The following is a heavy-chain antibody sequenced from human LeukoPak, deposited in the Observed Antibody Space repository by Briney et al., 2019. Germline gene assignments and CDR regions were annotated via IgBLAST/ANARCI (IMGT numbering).Heavy chain of an antibody. V-gene: IGHV3-7*04. J-gene: IGHJ4*02. CDR1: GFTFSDDW. CDR3: ARALESGNSDAGY. CDR2: IHPDGSAK. Sequence: PGGSLRLSCAASGFTFSDDWMTWVRQAPGKGLEWVANIHPDGSAKYYVDSLRGRFTISRDNAKNSLYLQMNSLRAEDTAVYYCARALESGNSDAGYWGQGTLVTVSS. D-gene: IGHD4-23*01.